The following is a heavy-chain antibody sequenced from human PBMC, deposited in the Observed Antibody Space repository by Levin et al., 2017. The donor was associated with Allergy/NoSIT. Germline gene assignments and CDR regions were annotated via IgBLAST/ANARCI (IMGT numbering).Heavy chain of an antibody. Sequence: GGSLRLSCAASGFTFSSYGMHWVRQAPGKGLEWVAVISYDGSNKYYADSVKGRFTISRDNSKNTLYLQMNSLRAEDTAVYYCAKKKGVSYYDSSGYYYLGGLHGGYYYYGMDVWGQGTTVTVSS. CDR1: GFTFSSYG. CDR2: ISYDGSNK. J-gene: IGHJ6*02. D-gene: IGHD3-22*01. CDR3: AKKKGVSYYDSSGYYYLGGLHGGYYYYGMDV. V-gene: IGHV3-30*18.